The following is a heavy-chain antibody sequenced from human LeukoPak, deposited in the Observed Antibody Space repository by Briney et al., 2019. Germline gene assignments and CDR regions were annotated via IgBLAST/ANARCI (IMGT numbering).Heavy chain of an antibody. CDR3: AKAMSTDHYDSKGFYRVDFDS. J-gene: IGHJ4*02. CDR2: LSNSGGSGVTT. V-gene: IGHV3-23*01. D-gene: IGHD3-22*01. Sequence: GGSLRLSCAASGFTFSTYAMSWVRQAPGKGLEGVSALSNSGGSGVTTYFADSVKGRLSISRDNSKSTLYLKLSSLTAEDTAVYYCAKAMSTDHYDSKGFYRVDFDSWGQGTLVTVSS. CDR1: GFTFSTYA.